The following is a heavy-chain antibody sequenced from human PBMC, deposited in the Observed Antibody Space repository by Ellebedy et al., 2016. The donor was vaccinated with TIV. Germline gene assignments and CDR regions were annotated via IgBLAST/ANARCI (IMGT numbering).Heavy chain of an antibody. CDR1: GFTFSDFY. Sequence: PGGSLRLSCAASGFTFSDFYMSWIRQAPGKGLEWVAVIWYDGSNKYYADSVKGRFTISRDNSKNTLYLQMNSLRAEDTAVYYCARGTMVRGVIITPLDYWGQGTLVTVSS. V-gene: IGHV3-33*08. CDR3: ARGTMVRGVIITPLDY. CDR2: IWYDGSNK. D-gene: IGHD3-10*01. J-gene: IGHJ4*02.